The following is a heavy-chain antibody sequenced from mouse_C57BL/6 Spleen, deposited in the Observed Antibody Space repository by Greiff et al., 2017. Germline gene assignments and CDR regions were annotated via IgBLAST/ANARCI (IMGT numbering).Heavy chain of an antibody. J-gene: IGHJ3*01. Sequence: QVQLQQPGAELVRPGSSVKLSCKASGYTFTSYWMHWVKQRPIQGLEWIGNIDPSDSETHYNQKFKDKATLPVDKSSSTAYMQLSSLTSEDSAVYYCARWDSSGYFAYWGQGTLVTVAA. D-gene: IGHD3-2*02. V-gene: IGHV1-52*01. CDR3: ARWDSSGYFAY. CDR1: GYTFTSYW. CDR2: IDPSDSET.